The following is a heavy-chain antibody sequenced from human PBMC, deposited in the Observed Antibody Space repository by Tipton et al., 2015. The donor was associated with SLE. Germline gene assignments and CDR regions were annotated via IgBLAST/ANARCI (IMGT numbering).Heavy chain of an antibody. CDR2: IYYSGST. J-gene: IGHJ3*02. CDR1: GGSISSYY. Sequence: TLSLTCTVSGGSISSYYWGWIRQPPGKGLEWIGYIYYSGSTNYNPSLKSRVTISVDTSKNQFSLKLTSVTAADTAVYYCARGLGRIMITFGGPDACDIWGQGTMVTVSS. CDR3: ARGLGRIMITFGGPDACDI. D-gene: IGHD3-16*01. V-gene: IGHV4-59*08.